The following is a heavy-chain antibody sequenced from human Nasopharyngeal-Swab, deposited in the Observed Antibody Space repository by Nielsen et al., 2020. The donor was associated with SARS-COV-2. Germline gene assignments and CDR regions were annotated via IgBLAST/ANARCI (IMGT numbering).Heavy chain of an antibody. CDR2: ISSSGSTI. D-gene: IGHD3-22*01. CDR3: ARDSGPYYYDSSGLLDY. CDR1: GFTFSDYY. J-gene: IGHJ4*02. V-gene: IGHV3-11*04. Sequence: GESLKISCAASGFTFSDYYMSWIRQPPGKGLEWVSYISSSGSTIYYADSVKGRFTISRDNAKNSLYLQMNSLRAEDTAVYYCARDSGPYYYDSSGLLDYWGQGTLVTVSS.